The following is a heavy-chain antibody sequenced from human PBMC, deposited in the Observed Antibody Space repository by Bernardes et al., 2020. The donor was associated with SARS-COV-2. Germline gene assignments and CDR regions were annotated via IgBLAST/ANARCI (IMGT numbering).Heavy chain of an antibody. D-gene: IGHD5-18*01. CDR2: VNQRGTA. V-gene: IGHV4-34*01. Sequence: SETLSLTCGVYGGSLSYYYWHWIRQSPEKGLEWIGEVNQRGTAKYSPSLRTRVTISVDMSKNQFSLRLTSLTTADTSFYYCARGDSYGINDGFDVWGRGTAVTVSS. J-gene: IGHJ6*02. CDR1: GGSLSYYY. CDR3: ARGDSYGINDGFDV.